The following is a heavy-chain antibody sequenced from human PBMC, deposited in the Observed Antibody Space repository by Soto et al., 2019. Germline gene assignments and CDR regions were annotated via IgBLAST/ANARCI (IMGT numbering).Heavy chain of an antibody. Sequence: GGSLRLSCAASGFTFSSYGMHWVRQAPGKGLEWGANIKQDGSEKYYVDSVKGRFTISRDNAKNSLYPQMNSLRAEDTAVYYCARESRFLEWLLDAFDIWGPGTMVTVSS. CDR1: GFTFSSYG. D-gene: IGHD3-3*01. J-gene: IGHJ3*02. V-gene: IGHV3-7*01. CDR2: IKQDGSEK. CDR3: ARESRFLEWLLDAFDI.